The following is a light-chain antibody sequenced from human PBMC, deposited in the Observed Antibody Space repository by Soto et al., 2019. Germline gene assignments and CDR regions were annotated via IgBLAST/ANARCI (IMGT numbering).Light chain of an antibody. V-gene: IGLV4-60*03. J-gene: IGLJ3*02. CDR3: ETWDSKV. CDR2: LEGSGSD. Sequence: QPVLTQSSSASASLGSSVKLTCTLSSGHSSYIIAWHQQQPGKAPRYLMKLEGSGSDNKGSGVPDRFSGSSSGDDRYLTISNLQSEDEADYYCETWDSKVFGGGTKLTVL. CDR1: SGHSSYI.